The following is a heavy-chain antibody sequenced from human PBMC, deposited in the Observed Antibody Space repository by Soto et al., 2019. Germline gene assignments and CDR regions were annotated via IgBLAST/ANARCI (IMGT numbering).Heavy chain of an antibody. CDR3: ARDRHSSGWYEGSIDY. CDR2: ISVYNDNT. V-gene: IGHV1-18*01. CDR1: GYTFTSYG. J-gene: IGHJ4*02. D-gene: IGHD6-19*01. Sequence: QVQLVQSGAEVKKPGASVKVSCEASGYTFTSYGISWVRQAPGQGLEWMGWISVYNDNTNYAQKLQGRVTMTTDTSTSTAYMELRSLRSDGTAVYYCARDRHSSGWYEGSIDYWGQGTLVTVSS.